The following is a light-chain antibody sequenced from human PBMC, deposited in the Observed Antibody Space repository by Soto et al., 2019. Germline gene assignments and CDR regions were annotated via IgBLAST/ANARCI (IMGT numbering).Light chain of an antibody. CDR1: SSNIGSNY. Sequence: QSVLTQPPSASGTPGQRVTISCSGSSSNIGSNYVYWYQQLPGTAPKLLIYSNNQRPSGVPDRFSGSKSGTSASLAISGLQAEDEADYYCSSHAGSINLVFGGGTKLTVL. J-gene: IGLJ2*01. V-gene: IGLV1-47*02. CDR2: SNN. CDR3: SSHAGSINLV.